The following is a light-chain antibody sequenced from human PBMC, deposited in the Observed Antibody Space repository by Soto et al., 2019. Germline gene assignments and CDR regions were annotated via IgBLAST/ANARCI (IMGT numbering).Light chain of an antibody. CDR3: QQANGFPFT. Sequence: EIVLTQSPATLSLSPGERATLSCRASQSVSSYLAWYQQKPGQAPRLLIYAASSLQSGVPSRFSGSGSGADFTLTISSLQPEDFATYYCQQANGFPFTFGPGTKVDIK. V-gene: IGKV3-11*01. CDR1: QSVSSY. J-gene: IGKJ3*01. CDR2: AAS.